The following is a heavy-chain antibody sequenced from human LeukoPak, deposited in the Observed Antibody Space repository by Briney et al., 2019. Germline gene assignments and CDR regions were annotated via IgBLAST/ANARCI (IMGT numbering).Heavy chain of an antibody. CDR2: VYSSGST. J-gene: IGHJ4*02. Sequence: SETLSLTCTVSGGSISSYYWGWIRQPPGKGLEWIGYVYSSGSTTYNASLKSRVSMSVDTSKNQFSLKVSSVTAADTAVYYCARVFHDSSGYPLDYWGQGTLVTVSS. CDR3: ARVFHDSSGYPLDY. V-gene: IGHV4-59*01. CDR1: GGSISSYY. D-gene: IGHD3-22*01.